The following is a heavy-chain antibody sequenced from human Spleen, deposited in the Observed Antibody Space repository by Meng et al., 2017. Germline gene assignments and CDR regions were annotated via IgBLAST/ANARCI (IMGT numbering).Heavy chain of an antibody. CDR3: TRDPGAAEDY. CDR1: GFTFGDYA. Sequence: GESLKISCTASGFTFGDYAMSWFRQAPGKGLEWVGFIRSKAYGGTTEYAASVKGRFTISRDDSKSIAYLQMNSLKIEDTAVYYCTRDPGAAEDYWGQGTLVTVSS. CDR2: IRSKAYGGTT. V-gene: IGHV3-49*03. D-gene: IGHD6-19*01. J-gene: IGHJ4*02.